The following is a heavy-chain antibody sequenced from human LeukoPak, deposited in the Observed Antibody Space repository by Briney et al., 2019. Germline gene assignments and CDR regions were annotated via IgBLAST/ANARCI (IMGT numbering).Heavy chain of an antibody. CDR3: ARDTTGVEGTDVDTAMAINY. CDR2: ISYDGSNK. CDR1: GFTFSSYA. J-gene: IGHJ4*02. Sequence: GGSLRLSCAASGFTFSSYAMHWVRQAPGKGLEWVAVISYDGSNKYYADSVKGRFTISRDNSKNTLYLQMNSLRAEDTAVYYCARDTTGVEGTDVDTAMAINYWGQGTLVTVSS. D-gene: IGHD5-18*01. V-gene: IGHV3-30*04.